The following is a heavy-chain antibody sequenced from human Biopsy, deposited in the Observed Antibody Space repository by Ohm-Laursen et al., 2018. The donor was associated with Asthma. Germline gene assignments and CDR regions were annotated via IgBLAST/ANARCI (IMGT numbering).Heavy chain of an antibody. V-gene: IGHV4-39*01. CDR1: SGSGGYMRSGNYY. CDR3: VRGSSSWHHGPFHYYYGLDV. D-gene: IGHD6-13*01. CDR2: IYYSGTT. Sequence: SDTLSLTCSLSSGSGGYMRSGNYYWGWIRQPPGKGLEWIGSIYYSGTTYYNPSLESRVTVSAGTPKNQFSLKLTSVTAADTAVYYCVRGSSSWHHGPFHYYYGLDVWGQGTTATVSS. J-gene: IGHJ6*02.